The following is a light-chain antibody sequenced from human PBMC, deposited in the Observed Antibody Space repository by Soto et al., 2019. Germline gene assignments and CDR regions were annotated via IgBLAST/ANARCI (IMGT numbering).Light chain of an antibody. Sequence: EIVLTQSPGTLSLSPGERATLSCRASQNVDNNYLAWFQQTPGQAPRLLIYEISKRATGVPDRFGGSGSGTDFTLIISRLEPEDFALYYCQQSSHSPLTFGGGTRVEIK. V-gene: IGKV3-20*01. CDR3: QQSSHSPLT. CDR1: QNVDNNY. CDR2: EIS. J-gene: IGKJ4*01.